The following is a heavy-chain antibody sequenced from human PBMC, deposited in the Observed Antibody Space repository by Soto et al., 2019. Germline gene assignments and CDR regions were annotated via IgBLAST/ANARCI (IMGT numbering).Heavy chain of an antibody. CDR2: IYWADDK. J-gene: IGHJ5*02. V-gene: IGHV2-5*02. D-gene: IGHD2-21*02. CDR3: THGMRECIDTYCSTWLDP. Sequence: QITLKESGPTLVKPPQPLTLTFTFSGFSLSTTGVGVGWIRQPAGKALEWLALIYWADDKRYSPSLKSRLAIAKDTSKNPVVLTKTDMDPADTASYYCTHGMRECIDTYCSTWLDPWGQGTVVTVSS. CDR1: GFSLSTTGVG.